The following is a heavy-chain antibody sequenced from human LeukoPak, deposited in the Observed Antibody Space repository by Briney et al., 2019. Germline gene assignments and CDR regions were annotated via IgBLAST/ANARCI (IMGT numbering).Heavy chain of an antibody. J-gene: IGHJ2*01. V-gene: IGHV1-2*02. Sequence: VASVKVSCKASGGTFSSYAISWVRQAPGQGLEWMGWINPNSGGTNYAQKFQGRVTMTRDTSISTAYMELSRLRSDDTAVYYCARDIMGTMVRGVISHWYFDLWGRGTLVTVSS. CDR3: ARDIMGTMVRGVISHWYFDL. CDR2: INPNSGGT. D-gene: IGHD3-10*01. CDR1: GGTFSSYA.